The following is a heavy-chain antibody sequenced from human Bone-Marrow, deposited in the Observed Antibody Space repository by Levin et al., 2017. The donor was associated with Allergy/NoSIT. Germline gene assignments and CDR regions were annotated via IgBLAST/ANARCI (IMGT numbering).Heavy chain of an antibody. CDR3: ARVGGSPDY. CDR2: ISTRGSTI. Sequence: GESLKISCAASGFNFSDHYMSWIRQAPGKGLEWISYISTRGSTIYYADSLKGRFTISRDNAKDSLYLQMNDLRAEDTAVYYCARVGGSPDYWGQGTLVSVSS. D-gene: IGHD3-10*01. V-gene: IGHV3-11*01. CDR1: GFNFSDHY. J-gene: IGHJ4*02.